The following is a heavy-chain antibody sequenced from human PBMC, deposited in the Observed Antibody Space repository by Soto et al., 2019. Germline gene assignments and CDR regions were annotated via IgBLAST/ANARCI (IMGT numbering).Heavy chain of an antibody. CDR2: INSDGSST. CDR1: GFTFSSYW. V-gene: IGHV3-74*01. CDR3: ARDGWWGLRNRSGFDY. Sequence: EVQLVESGGGLVQPGGSLRLSCAASGFTFSSYWMHWVRQVPGKGLVWVSRINSDGSSTSYADSVKGRFTISRDNAKNXLYLQMNSLRAEDTAVYYCARDGWWGLRNRSGFDYWGQGTLVTVSS. J-gene: IGHJ4*02. D-gene: IGHD1-26*01.